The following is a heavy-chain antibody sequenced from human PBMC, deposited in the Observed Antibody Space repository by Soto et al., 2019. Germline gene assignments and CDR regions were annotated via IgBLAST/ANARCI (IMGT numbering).Heavy chain of an antibody. V-gene: IGHV3-30*18. J-gene: IGHJ3*02. Sequence: TGGSLRLSCAAPGFTFSSYGMHRVPQAPGKGLEWVAVISYDGSNKYYADSVKGRLTISRDNSKNTLYLQMNSLRGEDTAVYYCAKDNGSGCDWLRVGDASDIWGQGTMVTFS. CDR2: ISYDGSNK. CDR3: AKDNGSGCDWLRVGDASDI. D-gene: IGHD5-12*01. CDR1: GFTFSSYG.